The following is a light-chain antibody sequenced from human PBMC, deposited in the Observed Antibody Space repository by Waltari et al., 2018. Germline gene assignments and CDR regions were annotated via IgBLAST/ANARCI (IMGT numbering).Light chain of an antibody. V-gene: IGLV3-1*01. Sequence: SYELTQPPSVSVSPGQTANITCPGDKLGDKYACWYQQKPGQSPVLVIYQDTKRPSGIPERFSGSNSGNTATLTISGTQAMDEAHYYCQAWDSSTVVFGGGTKLTVL. J-gene: IGLJ2*01. CDR3: QAWDSSTVV. CDR2: QDT. CDR1: KLGDKY.